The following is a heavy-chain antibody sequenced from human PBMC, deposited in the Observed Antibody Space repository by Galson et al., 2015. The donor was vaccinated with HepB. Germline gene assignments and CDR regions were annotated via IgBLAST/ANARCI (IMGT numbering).Heavy chain of an antibody. CDR1: GFTFSTYA. CDR2: IVGYTYGTT. V-gene: IGHV3-48*04. J-gene: IGHJ1*01. D-gene: IGHD3-22*01. CDR3: VRVADNRGYRDGEYLQH. Sequence: SLRLSCAASGFTFSTYAMNWVRQAPGKRLEWVSFIVGYTYGTTHYADSVTGRFTTSRDTAKNSLYLQMNSLRAEDTAVYYCVRVADNRGYRDGEYLQHWGQGTLVTVSS.